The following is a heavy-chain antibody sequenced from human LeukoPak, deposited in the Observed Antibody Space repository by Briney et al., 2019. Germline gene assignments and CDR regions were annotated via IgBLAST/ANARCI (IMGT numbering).Heavy chain of an antibody. Sequence: SETLSLTCTVSGGSISSSSYYWGWIRQPPGKGLEWIGSIYYSGSTYYNPSLKSRVTISVDTSKNQFSLKLSSVTAADTAVYYCARGPRGYSYGNPPYYFDYWGQGTLVTVSS. CDR3: ARGPRGYSYGNPPYYFDY. J-gene: IGHJ4*02. CDR1: GGSISSSSYY. CDR2: IYYSGST. V-gene: IGHV4-39*07. D-gene: IGHD5-18*01.